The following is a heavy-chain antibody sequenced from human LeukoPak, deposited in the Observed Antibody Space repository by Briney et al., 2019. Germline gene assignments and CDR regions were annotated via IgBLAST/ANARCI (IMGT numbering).Heavy chain of an antibody. J-gene: IGHJ5*02. CDR3: ARAVGATSSWFDP. D-gene: IGHD1-26*01. CDR1: GGSISSYY. CDR2: IYYSGST. Sequence: SETLSLTCTVSGGSISSYYWSWIRQPPGKGLEWIGYIYYSGSTNYNPSLKSRVTISVDTSKNQFSLKLSSVTAADTAVYYCARAVGATSSWFDPWGQGTLVTVSS. V-gene: IGHV4-59*01.